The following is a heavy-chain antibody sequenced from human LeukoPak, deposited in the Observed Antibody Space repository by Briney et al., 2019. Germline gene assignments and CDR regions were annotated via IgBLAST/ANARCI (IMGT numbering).Heavy chain of an antibody. CDR2: ISGRSNYI. Sequence: GGSLRLSCAASGFTFSTFSMNWVRQAPGKGLEWVSSISGRSNYIFYADSVKGRFTISRDNAENSLYLLLNSLRVEDTAVYYCARGSTLGSCTSSSCHNWFDPWGQGTLVTVSS. CDR3: ARGSTLGSCTSSSCHNWFDP. CDR1: GFTFSTFS. J-gene: IGHJ5*02. V-gene: IGHV3-21*01. D-gene: IGHD2-2*01.